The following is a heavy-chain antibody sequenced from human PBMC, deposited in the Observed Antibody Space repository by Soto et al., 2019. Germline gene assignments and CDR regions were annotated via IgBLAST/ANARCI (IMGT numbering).Heavy chain of an antibody. V-gene: IGHV4-59*06. D-gene: IGHD2-21*02. J-gene: IGHJ4*02. CDR2: IYYSGST. Sequence: PSETLSLTCTVSGGSISNHYWSWIRQHPGKGLEWIGYIYYSGSTYYNPSLKSRLTISVDTSKNQFSLKLSSVTAADTAVYYCARVTYCGGDCNYYFDYWGQGALVTVSS. CDR3: ARVTYCGGDCNYYFDY. CDR1: GGSISNHY.